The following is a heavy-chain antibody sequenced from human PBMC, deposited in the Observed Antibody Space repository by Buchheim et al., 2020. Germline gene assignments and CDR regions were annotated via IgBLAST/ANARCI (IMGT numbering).Heavy chain of an antibody. V-gene: IGHV4-34*01. D-gene: IGHD6-13*01. J-gene: IGHJ6*03. CDR1: GGSFSGYY. Sequence: QVQLQQWGAGLLKPSETLSLTCAVYGGSFSGYYWSWIRQPPGKGLEWIGEINHSGSTNYNPSLKSRVTISVDTSKNQFSLKLSSVTAADTAVYYGASHRRIAAAGYYYYDYMDVWGKGTT. CDR2: INHSGST. CDR3: ASHRRIAAAGYYYYDYMDV.